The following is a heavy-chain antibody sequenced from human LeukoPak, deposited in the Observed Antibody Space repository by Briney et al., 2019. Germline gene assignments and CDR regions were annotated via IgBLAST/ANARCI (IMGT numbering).Heavy chain of an antibody. D-gene: IGHD2/OR15-2a*01. J-gene: IGHJ3*02. CDR1: GFTFSSYS. CDR3: ASSFSITLSTDAFDI. V-gene: IGHV3-48*01. CDR2: ISSSSSPI. Sequence: GGSLRLSCAASGFTFSSYSMNWVRQAPGKGLEWVPYISSSSSPIYYADSVKGRFTISRDNAKKSLYLQMNSLRAEDTAVYYCASSFSITLSTDAFDIWGQGTMVTVSS.